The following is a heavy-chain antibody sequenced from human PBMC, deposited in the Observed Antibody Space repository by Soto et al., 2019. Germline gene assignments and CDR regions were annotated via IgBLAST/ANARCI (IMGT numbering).Heavy chain of an antibody. CDR3: ASDKGDYERGLCDY. D-gene: IGHD4-17*01. CDR1: GGTFSSYA. CDR2: IIPIFGTA. Sequence: SVKVSCKASGGTFSSYAISWVRQAPGQGLEWMGGIIPIFGTANYAQKFQGRVTITADESTSTAYMELSSLRSEDTAVYYCASDKGDYERGLCDYWGQGTLVTVSS. V-gene: IGHV1-69*13. J-gene: IGHJ4*02.